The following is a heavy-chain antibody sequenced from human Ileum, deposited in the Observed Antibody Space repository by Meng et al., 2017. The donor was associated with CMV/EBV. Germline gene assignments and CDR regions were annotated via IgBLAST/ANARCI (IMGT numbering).Heavy chain of an antibody. Sequence: GESLKISCAASGFTFSSYSMNWVRQAPGKGLEWVSSITSSSGTIYYADSVKGRFTIFRDNAKNSLHLQMNSLRADDTAVYYCAKNLWANSLSVLFDYWGQGTLVTVSS. CDR1: GFTFSSYS. D-gene: IGHD4/OR15-4a*01. CDR3: AKNLWANSLSVLFDY. J-gene: IGHJ4*02. CDR2: ITSSSGTI. V-gene: IGHV3-48*04.